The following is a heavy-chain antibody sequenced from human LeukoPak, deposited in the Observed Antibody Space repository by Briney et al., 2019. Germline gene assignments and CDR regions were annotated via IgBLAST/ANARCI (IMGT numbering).Heavy chain of an antibody. Sequence: SETLSLTCAVYGGSFSGYYWSWIRQPPGKGLEWIGDINHSGSTNYNPSLKSRVTISVDTSKNQFSLKLSSVTAADTAVYYCASWGRWASIVPHWFDPWGQGTLVTVSS. V-gene: IGHV4-34*01. CDR3: ASWGRWASIVPHWFDP. J-gene: IGHJ5*02. D-gene: IGHD3-16*01. CDR1: GGSFSGYY. CDR2: INHSGST.